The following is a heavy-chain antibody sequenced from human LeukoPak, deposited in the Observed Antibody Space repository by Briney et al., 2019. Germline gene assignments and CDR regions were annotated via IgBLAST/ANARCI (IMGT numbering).Heavy chain of an antibody. V-gene: IGHV3-21*01. D-gene: IGHD3-10*01. J-gene: IGHJ4*02. CDR3: ARGHTMVRGVNSDY. CDR2: ISSSSSYI. Sequence: GGSLRLSCAASGFTFSSYSMNWVRQAPGKGLEWVSSISSSSSYIYYADSVKGRFTISRDNAKNSLYLRMNSLRAEDTAVYYCARGHTMVRGVNSDYWGQGTLVTVSS. CDR1: GFTFSSYS.